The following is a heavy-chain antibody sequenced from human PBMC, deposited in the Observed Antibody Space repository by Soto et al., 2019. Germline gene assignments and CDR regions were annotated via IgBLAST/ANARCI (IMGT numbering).Heavy chain of an antibody. CDR2: ISAYNGNT. J-gene: IGHJ4*02. CDR3: ARELYPLAPGCWSGYDY. Sequence: QVQLVQSGAEVKKPGASVKVSCKDSGYTFTSYGISWVRQAPGQGLEWMVWISAYNGNTNYAQKLQGRVTITTDTSTSTADMERRSLRSDDTAVSYCARELYPLAPGCWSGYDYWGQGTRVTVSS. V-gene: IGHV1-18*04. D-gene: IGHD3-3*01. CDR1: GYTFTSYG.